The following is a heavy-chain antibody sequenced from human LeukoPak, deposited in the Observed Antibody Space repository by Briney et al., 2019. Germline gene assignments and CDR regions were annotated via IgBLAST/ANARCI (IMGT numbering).Heavy chain of an antibody. CDR3: ATVGYCSSTSCYALGYYYYGMDV. V-gene: IGHV1-69*13. D-gene: IGHD2-2*01. CDR2: IIPIFGTA. Sequence: SVKVSFKASGGTFSSYAISWVRQAPGQGLEWMGGIIPIFGTANYAQKFQGRVTITADESTSTAYMELSSLRSEDTAVYYCATVGYCSSTSCYALGYYYYGMDVWGQGTTVTVSS. CDR1: GGTFSSYA. J-gene: IGHJ6*02.